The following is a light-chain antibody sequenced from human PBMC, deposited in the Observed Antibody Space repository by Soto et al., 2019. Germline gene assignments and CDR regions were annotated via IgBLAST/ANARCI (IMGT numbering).Light chain of an antibody. CDR1: SSNIGSNT. V-gene: IGLV1-44*01. CDR3: AAWDDSLNGHV. J-gene: IGLJ1*01. Sequence: QSVLTQPPSASGTPGQRVTISCSGSSSNIGSNTVNWYQQHPGTAPKLLIYSNNQRPSGVPDRFSGSKSGTSASLAISGLQAEDEADYYWAAWDDSLNGHVFGTGTKVTVL. CDR2: SNN.